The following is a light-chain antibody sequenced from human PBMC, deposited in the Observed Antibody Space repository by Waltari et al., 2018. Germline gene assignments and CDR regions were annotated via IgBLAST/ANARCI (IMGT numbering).Light chain of an antibody. J-gene: IGKJ4*01. CDR3: QQLNSYPLT. CDR1: QGISSY. Sequence: IQLTQSPSSLSASVGDRVTITCRASQGISSYLAWYQQKPGKAPKLLIYAASTLQSGVPSRFSGSGSGTDFTLTISSLQPEDFATYYCQQLNSYPLTFSGATKVEI. V-gene: IGKV1-9*01. CDR2: AAS.